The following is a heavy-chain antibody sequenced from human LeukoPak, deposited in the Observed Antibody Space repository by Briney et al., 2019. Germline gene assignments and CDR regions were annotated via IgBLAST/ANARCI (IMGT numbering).Heavy chain of an antibody. CDR2: IYYSGST. J-gene: IGHJ5*02. V-gene: IGHV4-39*01. CDR1: GGSISSSSYY. CDR3: ARAIAVRFLEWSGDWFDP. Sequence: SETLSLTCTVSGGSISSSSYYWGWIRQPPGKGLEWIGSIYYSGSTYYNPSLKSRVTISVDTSKNQFSLKLSSVTAADTAVYYCARAIAVRFLEWSGDWFDPWGQGTLVTVSS. D-gene: IGHD3-3*01.